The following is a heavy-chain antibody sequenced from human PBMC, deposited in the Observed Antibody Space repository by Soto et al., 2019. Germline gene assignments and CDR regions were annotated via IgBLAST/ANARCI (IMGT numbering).Heavy chain of an antibody. Sequence: GGSLRLSCAASGFTFSSYGMHWVHQAPGKGLEWVAVIWYDGSNKYYADSVKGRFTIPRDNSKNTLYLQMNSLRAEDTAVYYCASQSGIAVTGAAAFDIWGQGTMVTVSS. CDR2: IWYDGSNK. CDR3: ASQSGIAVTGAAAFDI. CDR1: GFTFSSYG. V-gene: IGHV3-33*01. D-gene: IGHD6-19*01. J-gene: IGHJ3*02.